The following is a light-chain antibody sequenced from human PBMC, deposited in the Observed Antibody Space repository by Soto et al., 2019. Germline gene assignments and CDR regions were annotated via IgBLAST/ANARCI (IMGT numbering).Light chain of an antibody. V-gene: IGLV2-14*01. Sequence: QSALTQPASVSGSPGQSITISCTGTSSDVGGYNYVSWYQQHPGKAPKLMIYEVSNRPSGVSNRFAGSKSGNTASLTISGLQAEDEADYSCSSYTSSSGGVFGTGTKLTVL. CDR2: EVS. CDR1: SSDVGGYNY. CDR3: SSYTSSSGGV. J-gene: IGLJ1*01.